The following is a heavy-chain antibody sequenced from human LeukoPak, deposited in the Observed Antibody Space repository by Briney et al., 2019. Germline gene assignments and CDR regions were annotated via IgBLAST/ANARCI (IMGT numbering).Heavy chain of an antibody. CDR3: ARSGSEVIDY. CDR2: IHYSGST. Sequence: PSETLSLTCTVSGGSISSYYWSWIRQPPGKGLEWIGYIHYSGSTNYNPSLKSRVTISVDTSKNQFSLKLSSVTAADTAVYYCARSGSEVIDYWGQGTLVTVSS. D-gene: IGHD3-10*01. V-gene: IGHV4-59*08. J-gene: IGHJ4*02. CDR1: GGSISSYY.